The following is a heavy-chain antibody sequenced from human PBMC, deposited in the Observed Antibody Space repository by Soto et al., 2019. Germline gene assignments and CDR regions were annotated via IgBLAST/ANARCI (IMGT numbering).Heavy chain of an antibody. Sequence: PSETLSLTCTVSGGSISNRDYFWAWMRQPPGKGLEWVGTISHTGSPRYNPSLKSRVTISVDTSKNQFSLRLPSVTAADTAVFYCASQLESTTYFDYWGRGTLVTVSS. CDR1: GGSISNRDYF. CDR2: ISHTGSP. V-gene: IGHV4-39*01. CDR3: ASQLESTTYFDY. D-gene: IGHD1-1*01. J-gene: IGHJ4*02.